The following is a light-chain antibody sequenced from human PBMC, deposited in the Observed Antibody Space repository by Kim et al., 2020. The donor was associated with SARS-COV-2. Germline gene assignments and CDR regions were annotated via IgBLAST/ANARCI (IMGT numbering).Light chain of an antibody. CDR3: SSYRSSGYV. CDR1: SSDVGGYNY. CDR2: DVF. Sequence: LTQPASVSGSPGQSITISCTGTSSDVGGYNYVSWYQQYPGKAPKLMIYDVFKRPSGVSNRFSGSKSGNTASLTISGLQAEDEADYYCSSYRSSGYVFGTGTKVTVL. J-gene: IGLJ1*01. V-gene: IGLV2-14*03.